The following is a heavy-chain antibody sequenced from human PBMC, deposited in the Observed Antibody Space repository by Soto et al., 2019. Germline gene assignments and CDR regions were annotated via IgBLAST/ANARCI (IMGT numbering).Heavy chain of an antibody. CDR1: GFAFKSYG. V-gene: IGHV3-30*18. Sequence: QVQLVESGGGGVQPGRSLRLTCAASGFAFKSYGMHWVRQAPGRGLEWVAAISYDGGHMYYGDSVKGRFTISRDNSKNTLYLQMTSLRPEDTAVYHCVKDSSWLVSLDHWGQGTLVTVSS. D-gene: IGHD6-19*01. J-gene: IGHJ4*02. CDR3: VKDSSWLVSLDH. CDR2: ISYDGGHM.